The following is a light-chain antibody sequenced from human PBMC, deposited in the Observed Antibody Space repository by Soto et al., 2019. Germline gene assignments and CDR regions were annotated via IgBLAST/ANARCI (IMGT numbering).Light chain of an antibody. CDR2: DAS. CDR3: QQYASSPLT. Sequence: EIVLTQSPAILSVSPGERATLSCRASQSISRSLAWYQQKPGQAPRLLIYDASSRATGIPDRFSGSGSGTDFTLTTSRLQPEDFAVYYCQQYASSPLTFGGGTKVDIK. J-gene: IGKJ4*01. V-gene: IGKV3-20*01. CDR1: QSISRS.